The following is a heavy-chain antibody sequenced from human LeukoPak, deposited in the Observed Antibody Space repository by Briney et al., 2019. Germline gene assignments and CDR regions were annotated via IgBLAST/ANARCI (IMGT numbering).Heavy chain of an antibody. CDR1: GFTFSSYE. Sequence: GGSLRLSCAASGFTFSSYEMNWVRQAPGKGLEWVSYISSSGSTIYYADSVKGRFTISRDNAKNSLYLQMNSLRAEDTAVYYCARVSVIHYYGSGSYYNACYFDYWGQGTLVTVSS. V-gene: IGHV3-48*03. CDR3: ARVSVIHYYGSGSYYNACYFDY. CDR2: ISSSGSTI. J-gene: IGHJ4*02. D-gene: IGHD3-10*01.